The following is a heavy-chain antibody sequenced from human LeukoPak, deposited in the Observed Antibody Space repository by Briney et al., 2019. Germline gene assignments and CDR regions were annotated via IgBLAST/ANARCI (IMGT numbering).Heavy chain of an antibody. V-gene: IGHV4-4*02. CDR1: GGSISSSNW. J-gene: IGHJ5*02. Sequence: SETLSLTCAVSGGSISSSNWWSWVRQPPGKGLEWIGEINHSGSTNYNPSLKSRVTISVDTSKNQFSLKLSSVTAADTAVYYCAGSGGSGVEGEFDPWGQGTLVTVSS. D-gene: IGHD3-10*01. CDR3: AGSGGSGVEGEFDP. CDR2: INHSGST.